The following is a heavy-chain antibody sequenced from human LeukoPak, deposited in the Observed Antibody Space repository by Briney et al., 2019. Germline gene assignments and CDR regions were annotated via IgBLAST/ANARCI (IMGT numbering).Heavy chain of an antibody. CDR1: GYTFTNYY. V-gene: IGHV1-2*02. Sequence: ASVRDSCKASGYTFTNYYMHWVRQAPGHGLEWMGWINPNRGDTNYAQKFQGRVTMTRDTSITTAFMELTRLTSDDTAVYYCTRDLLGFATTPLSDWGQGTPVTVSS. D-gene: IGHD4-17*01. CDR3: TRDLLGFATTPLSD. J-gene: IGHJ4*02. CDR2: INPNRGDT.